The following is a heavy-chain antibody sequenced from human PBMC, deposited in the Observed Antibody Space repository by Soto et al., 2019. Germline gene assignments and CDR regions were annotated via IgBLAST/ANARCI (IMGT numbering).Heavy chain of an antibody. CDR2: ISSSGSTI. Sequence: AGGSLRLSCAASGFTFSSYEMNWVRQAPGKGLEWVSYISSSGSTIYYADSVKGRFTISRDNAKNSLYLQMNSLRAEDTAVYYCARDSNLYCGGDCYDAFDIWGQGTMVTVSS. V-gene: IGHV3-48*03. CDR3: ARDSNLYCGGDCYDAFDI. CDR1: GFTFSSYE. J-gene: IGHJ3*02. D-gene: IGHD2-21*02.